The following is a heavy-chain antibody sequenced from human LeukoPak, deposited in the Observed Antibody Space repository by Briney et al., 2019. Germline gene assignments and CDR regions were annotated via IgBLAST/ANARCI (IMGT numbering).Heavy chain of an antibody. V-gene: IGHV3-48*01. J-gene: IGHJ6*03. CDR1: GFTFSSYS. CDR2: ISSSSSTI. Sequence: GGSLRLSCAASGFTFSSYSMNWVRQAPGKGLEWVSYISSSSSTIYYADSVKGRFTISRDNAKNSLYLQMNSLRAEDTAVYYCARDHRGYSYGSEQYHYYMDVWGKGTTVTVSS. CDR3: ARDHRGYSYGSEQYHYYMDV. D-gene: IGHD5-18*01.